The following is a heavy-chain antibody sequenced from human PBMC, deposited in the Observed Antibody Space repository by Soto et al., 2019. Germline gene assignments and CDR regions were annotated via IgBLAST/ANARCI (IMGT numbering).Heavy chain of an antibody. V-gene: IGHV4-59*08. CDR1: GGSFSGYY. CDR2: IYYSGST. Sequence: SETLSLTCAVYGGSFSGYYWSWIRQPPGKGLEWIGYIYYSGSTNYNPSLKSRVTISVDTSKNQFSLKLSSVTAADTAVYYCARRMSPDYYYYYGMDVWGQGTTVTVSS. J-gene: IGHJ6*02. CDR3: ARRMSPDYYYYYGMDV.